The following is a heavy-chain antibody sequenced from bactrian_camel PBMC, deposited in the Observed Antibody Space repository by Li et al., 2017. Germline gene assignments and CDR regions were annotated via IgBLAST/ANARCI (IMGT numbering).Heavy chain of an antibody. Sequence: HVQLVESGGGLVQPGGSLRLSCAASGFTFSTYAMTWVRQAPGKGLEWVSTVYSDGTLTYYQDSVKGRFTISRDNTKSMLYLQMNSLKSEDTALYYCTKASPEYGGTMSGWGQGTQVTVS. J-gene: IGHJ4*01. D-gene: IGHD6*01. CDR1: GFTFSTYA. CDR3: TKASPEYGGTMSG. CDR2: VYSDGTLT. V-gene: IGHV3S7*01.